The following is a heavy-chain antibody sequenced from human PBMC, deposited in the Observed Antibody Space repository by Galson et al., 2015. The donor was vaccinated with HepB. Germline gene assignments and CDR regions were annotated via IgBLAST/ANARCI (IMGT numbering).Heavy chain of an antibody. V-gene: IGHV3-21*01. CDR1: GFTFDSYS. D-gene: IGHD3-16*01. CDR3: ARGGGVVLLDYYNGMDV. J-gene: IGHJ6*02. CDR2: ITSSSSYL. Sequence: SLRLSCAASGFTFDSYSLNWVRQAPGKGLEWVSSITSSSSYLNYADSLKGRFTISRDNARNSLYLQMNSLRAEDTAVYYCARGGGVVLLDYYNGMDVWGQGTTVTVSS.